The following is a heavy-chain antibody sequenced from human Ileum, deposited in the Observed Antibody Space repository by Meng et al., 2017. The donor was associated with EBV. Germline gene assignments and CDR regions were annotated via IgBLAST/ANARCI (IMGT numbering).Heavy chain of an antibody. J-gene: IGHJ4*02. CDR2: IYYSGTT. V-gene: IGHV4-61*01. D-gene: IGHD5-18*01. CDR3: ARGWDTAMDSG. Sequence: VQLQGSYPGMVKPHETLSLTGPVSGCSVSMSSYYWSWIRQPPGKGLEWIGYIYYSGTTNYNPSLESRVTISVDTSKTQFSLKLRSVAASDTAVYYCARGWDTAMDSGWGQGTLVTVSS. CDR1: GCSVSMSSYY.